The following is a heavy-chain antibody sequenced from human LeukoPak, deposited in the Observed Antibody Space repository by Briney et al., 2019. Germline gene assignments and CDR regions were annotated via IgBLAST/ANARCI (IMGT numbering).Heavy chain of an antibody. Sequence: SETLSLTCTVSGGSISSSAYHWGWIRQPPGKGLEWIGSIHNSGRTYHNPSLKSRVTISVDTSKNQFSLKLSSVTAADTAVYYCARDRAGGNLSRYFDLWGRGTLVTVSS. CDR3: ARDRAGGNLSRYFDL. J-gene: IGHJ2*01. CDR2: IHNSGRT. CDR1: GGSISSSAYH. D-gene: IGHD4-23*01. V-gene: IGHV4-39*07.